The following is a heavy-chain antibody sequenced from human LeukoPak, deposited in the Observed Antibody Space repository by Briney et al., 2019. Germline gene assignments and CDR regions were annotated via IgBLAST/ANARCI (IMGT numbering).Heavy chain of an antibody. D-gene: IGHD3-16*02. V-gene: IGHV3-30*18. CDR1: GFTFSSYG. J-gene: IGHJ4*02. CDR3: AKGAFVRLGELSPH. CDR2: ISYDGSNK. Sequence: GGSLRLSCAASGFTFSSYGMHWVRQAPGKGLEWVAVISYDGSNKYYADSVKGRFTISRDNSKNTLYLQMNSLRAEDTAVYYCAKGAFVRLGELSPHWGQGTLVTVSS.